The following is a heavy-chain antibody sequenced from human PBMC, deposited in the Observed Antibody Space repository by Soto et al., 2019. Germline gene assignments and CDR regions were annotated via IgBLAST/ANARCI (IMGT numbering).Heavy chain of an antibody. D-gene: IGHD5-18*01. CDR2: ISAYNGNT. J-gene: IGHJ6*02. Sequence: QVQLVQSGAEVKKPGASVKVSCKASGYTFTSYGISWVRQAPGQGLEWMGWISAYNGNTNYAQKLQGRVTMTTDTSTSTAYMELRSLRSADTAVYYCARVMVSSPGGHYYYYYGMDVWGQGTTVTVSS. CDR1: GYTFTSYG. V-gene: IGHV1-18*01. CDR3: ARVMVSSPGGHYYYYYGMDV.